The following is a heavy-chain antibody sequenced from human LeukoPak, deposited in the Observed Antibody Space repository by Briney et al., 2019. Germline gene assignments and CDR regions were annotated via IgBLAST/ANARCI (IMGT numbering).Heavy chain of an antibody. D-gene: IGHD3-9*01. Sequence: SETLSLTCTVSGGSISSSSYYWGWIRQPPGTGLEWLGSIYYSGSTYYNPSLKSRVTISVDTSKNQFSLKLSSVTAADTAMYYCARLPLSDDYDILTGYPTPYGMDVWGQGTTVTVSS. V-gene: IGHV4-39*01. CDR2: IYYSGST. CDR3: ARLPLSDDYDILTGYPTPYGMDV. J-gene: IGHJ6*02. CDR1: GGSISSSSYY.